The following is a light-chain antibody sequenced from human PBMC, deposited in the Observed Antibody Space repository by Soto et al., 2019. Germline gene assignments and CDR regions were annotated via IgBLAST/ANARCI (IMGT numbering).Light chain of an antibody. J-gene: IGKJ1*01. CDR2: GAS. CDR3: QQYDNWWT. Sequence: EIVMTQSPATLSVSPGERATLPCRASQSVGSNLAWYQKKPGQAPRLLIYGASTRATGIPARFSGSGSGTEFTLTISSLPSEDFAVYYCQQYDNWWTFGQGTRVEIK. V-gene: IGKV3-15*01. CDR1: QSVGSN.